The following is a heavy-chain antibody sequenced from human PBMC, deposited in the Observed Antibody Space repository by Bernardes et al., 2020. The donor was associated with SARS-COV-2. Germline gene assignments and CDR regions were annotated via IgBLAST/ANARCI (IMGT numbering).Heavy chain of an antibody. J-gene: IGHJ4*02. D-gene: IGHD3-3*01. V-gene: IGHV4-39*01. CDR1: GGSISSSSYY. Sequence: SETLSLTCTVSGGSISSSSYYWGWIRQPPGKGLEWIGSIYYSGSTYYNPSLKSRVTISVDTSKNQFSLKLSSVTAADTAVYYCASDYDFWSGSRLIFDYWGQGTLVTVSS. CDR2: IYYSGST. CDR3: ASDYDFWSGSRLIFDY.